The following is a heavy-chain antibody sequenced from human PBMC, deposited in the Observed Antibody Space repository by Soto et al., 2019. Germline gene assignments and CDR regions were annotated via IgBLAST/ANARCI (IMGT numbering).Heavy chain of an antibody. CDR2: ISWGSTYI. J-gene: IGHJ3*02. CDR1: GFTFDDYA. D-gene: IGHD3-16*01. Sequence: EVQLVESGGGLVQPGRSLRLSCAASGFTFDDYAIHWVRQAPGKGLEWVSGISWGSTYIYYADSVRGRFTISRDNDNNALYLQMSSLRSEDPSLYYCTKEMGFFGDRDAFDIWGQGTMVTVS. CDR3: TKEMGFFGDRDAFDI. V-gene: IGHV3-9*01.